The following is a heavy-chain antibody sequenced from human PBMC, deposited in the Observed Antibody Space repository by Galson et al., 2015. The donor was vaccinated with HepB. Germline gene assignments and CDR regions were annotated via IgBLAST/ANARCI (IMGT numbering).Heavy chain of an antibody. V-gene: IGHV3-7*01. CDR3: ARRADFWSGYFGYYYHYMDV. CDR2: IKQDGNEK. J-gene: IGHJ6*03. Sequence: SLRLSCAVSGFPFSNFWMTWVRQAPGKGLEWVANIKQDGNEKYYVDSVEGRFTISRDNAKNSLYLQINSLRVEDTAVYYCARRADFWSGYFGYYYHYMDVWGKGTTVTVSS. D-gene: IGHD3-3*01. CDR1: GFPFSNFW.